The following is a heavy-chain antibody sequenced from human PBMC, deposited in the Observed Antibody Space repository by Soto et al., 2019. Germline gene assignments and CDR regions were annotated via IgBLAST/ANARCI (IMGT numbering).Heavy chain of an antibody. D-gene: IGHD5-12*01. Sequence: SETLSLTCTVSGGSISSGGYYWSWIRQHPGKGLEWIGYIYYSGSTYYNPSLKSRVTISVDTSKNQFSLKLSSVTAADTAVYYCARGGDGYLLIYYGMDVWGQGTAVTVSS. CDR1: GGSISSGGYY. J-gene: IGHJ6*02. CDR3: ARGGDGYLLIYYGMDV. V-gene: IGHV4-31*03. CDR2: IYYSGST.